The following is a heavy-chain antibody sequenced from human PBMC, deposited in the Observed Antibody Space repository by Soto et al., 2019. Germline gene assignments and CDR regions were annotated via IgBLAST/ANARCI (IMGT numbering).Heavy chain of an antibody. CDR3: ARGRGMDAYNFLD. CDR1: GGTFSSYV. D-gene: IGHD6-13*01. CDR2: IIPMFDKT. V-gene: IGHV1-69*06. Sequence: QVQLVQSGAEVKKPGSSVKVSCRASGGTFSSYVISWVRQAPGQGPEWMGGIIPMFDKTIYAQKFQGRVTITADKSTSTAYMELSSLRSEDTAVYYCARGRGMDAYNFLDWGQGTMVTVSS. J-gene: IGHJ4*02.